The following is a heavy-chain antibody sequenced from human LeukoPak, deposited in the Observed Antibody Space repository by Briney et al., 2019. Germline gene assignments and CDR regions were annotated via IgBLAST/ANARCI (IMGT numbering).Heavy chain of an antibody. CDR1: GFTFSSYS. D-gene: IGHD6-19*01. Sequence: SGGSLRLSCAASGFTFSSYSMNWVRQAPGKGLEWVSSISCSSSYTYYADSVKGRFTISRDNGKNSLYLQMNRLRAEDTAVYYCARDPPQTWQWPDFDYWGRGTLVTVSS. CDR2: ISCSSSYT. V-gene: IGHV3-21*01. J-gene: IGHJ4*02. CDR3: ARDPPQTWQWPDFDY.